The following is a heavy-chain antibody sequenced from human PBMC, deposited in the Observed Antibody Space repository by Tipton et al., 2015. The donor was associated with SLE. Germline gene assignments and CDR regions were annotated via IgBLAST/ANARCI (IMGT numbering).Heavy chain of an antibody. Sequence: LRLSCTVSGGSISSSSYYWGWIRQPPGKGLEWIGSIYYSGSTYYNPSLKSRVTISVDTSKNQFSLKLSSVTAADTAVYYCARGGVTMVVTSFDYWGQGTLVTVSS. CDR2: IYYSGST. CDR3: ARGGVTMVVTSFDY. D-gene: IGHD4-23*01. J-gene: IGHJ4*02. V-gene: IGHV4-39*07. CDR1: GGSISSSSYY.